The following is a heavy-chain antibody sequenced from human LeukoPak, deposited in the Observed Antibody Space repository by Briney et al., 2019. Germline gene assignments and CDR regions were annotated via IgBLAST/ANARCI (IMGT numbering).Heavy chain of an antibody. V-gene: IGHV3-23*01. D-gene: IGHD6-19*01. CDR3: AKATGSSGKYNWFDP. J-gene: IGHJ5*02. CDR2: ISGSGGST. CDR1: GFTFNTYT. Sequence: PGGSLRLSCAASGFTFNTYTMNWVRQAPGKGLEWVSAISGSGGSTYYADSVKGRFTISRDNSKNTLYLQMNSLRAEDTAVYYCAKATGSSGKYNWFDPWGQGTLVTVSS.